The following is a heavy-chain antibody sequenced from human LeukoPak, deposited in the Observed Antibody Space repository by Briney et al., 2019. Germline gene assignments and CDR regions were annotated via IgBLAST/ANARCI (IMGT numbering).Heavy chain of an antibody. Sequence: GGSLRLSCAASGFTFTTYAMNWVRQAPGKGLEWVSSISSTCRHINYADSMKGRFTISRDNAKNSLYLQMNNPRAEDTAVDYCARDSDSSSRYMDYFDYWGQGALVTVSS. CDR2: ISSTCRHI. V-gene: IGHV3-21*01. J-gene: IGHJ4*02. CDR1: GFTFTTYA. D-gene: IGHD3-22*01. CDR3: ARDSDSSSRYMDYFDY.